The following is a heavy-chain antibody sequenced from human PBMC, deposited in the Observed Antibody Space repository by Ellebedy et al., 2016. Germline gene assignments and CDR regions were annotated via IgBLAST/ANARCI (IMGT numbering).Heavy chain of an antibody. Sequence: SETLSLXXSVSGGSISSGRYYWGWVRQPPGKGLEWLGSIFYSGSTYYNESLKSRVTLSVDTSKNQLSLKLNSVNAADTAVYYCARDGRFSGYGLVGSFDFWGQGSLVAVSS. CDR1: GGSISSGRYY. J-gene: IGHJ4*02. CDR2: IFYSGST. D-gene: IGHD3-22*01. CDR3: ARDGRFSGYGLVGSFDF. V-gene: IGHV4-39*07.